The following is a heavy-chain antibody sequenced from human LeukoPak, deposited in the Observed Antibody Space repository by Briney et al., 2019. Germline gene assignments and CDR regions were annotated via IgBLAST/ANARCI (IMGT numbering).Heavy chain of an antibody. D-gene: IGHD3-3*01. CDR2: TYYRSKWYN. V-gene: IGHV6-1*01. CDR3: ARGSITIFGVVDY. CDR1: GDSVSSNSVT. J-gene: IGHJ4*02. Sequence: SQTLSLTCAISGDSVSSNSVTWNWIRQSPSRGLEWLGRTYYRSKWYNDYAVSVKSRITINPDTSKNQFSLQLNSVTPEDTAVYYCARGSITIFGVVDYWGQGTLVTVSS.